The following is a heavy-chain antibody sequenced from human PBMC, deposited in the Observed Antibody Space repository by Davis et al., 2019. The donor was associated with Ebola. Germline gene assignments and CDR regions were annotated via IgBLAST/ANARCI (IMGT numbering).Heavy chain of an antibody. V-gene: IGHV3-30*18. CDR3: AKVEASGY. J-gene: IGHJ4*02. Sequence: PGGSLTLSCAASGFTFSSYGMHWVRQAPGKGLEWVAVISYDGSNKYYADSVKGRFTISRDNSKNTLYLQMNSLRAEDTAVYYCAKVEASGYWGQGTLVTVSS. CDR1: GFTFSSYG. D-gene: IGHD1-1*01. CDR2: ISYDGSNK.